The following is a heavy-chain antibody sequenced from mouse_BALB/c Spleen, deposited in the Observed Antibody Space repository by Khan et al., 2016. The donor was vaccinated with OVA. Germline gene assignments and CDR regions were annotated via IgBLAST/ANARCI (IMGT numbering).Heavy chain of an antibody. CDR2: IYPGSGNT. J-gene: IGHJ4*01. V-gene: IGHV1-63*02. D-gene: IGHD1-1*01. Sequence: QVQLQQSGAELVRPGTSVKMSCKTAGYTFTNYWLGWVKQRPGHGLEWIGDIYPGSGNTNYNEKFKGKASMTEDTSPSTPYMHRSSLTSEDSAIYICARPYYYGSSYYPMDAWGQGTSVTVSS. CDR3: ARPYYYGSSYYPMDA. CDR1: GYTFTNYW.